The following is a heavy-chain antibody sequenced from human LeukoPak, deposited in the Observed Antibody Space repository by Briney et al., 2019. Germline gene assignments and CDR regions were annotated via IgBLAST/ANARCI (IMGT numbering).Heavy chain of an antibody. CDR3: ARGGTYNDILSFDP. Sequence: PSETLSLTCTVSGGSISYYYWTWIRQSPGKGLEWIGQIYYTGSTYYNPPLKRRVTISVDTSRNQFSLNLTSVTAADTAVYYCARGGTYNDILSFDPWGQGTLVTVSS. D-gene: IGHD3-9*01. CDR1: GGSISYYY. CDR2: IYYTGST. J-gene: IGHJ5*02. V-gene: IGHV4-59*01.